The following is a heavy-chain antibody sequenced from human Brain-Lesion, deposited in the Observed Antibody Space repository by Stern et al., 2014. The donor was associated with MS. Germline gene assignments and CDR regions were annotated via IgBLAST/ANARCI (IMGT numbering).Heavy chain of an antibody. D-gene: IGHD1-1*01. CDR2: IQQDGSEI. CDR1: GFTFTDHW. Sequence: EVQLVESGGGLVQPGGSLRLSCAVSGFTFTDHWMSWVRQAPGKGLEWVATIQQDGSEIFYADSVQGRFTISRDNAKNSLYLQLNSLRVEDAAIYYCARDSVHANWREFYFDYWGQGTLVTVSS. CDR3: ARDSVHANWREFYFDY. J-gene: IGHJ4*02. V-gene: IGHV3-7*01.